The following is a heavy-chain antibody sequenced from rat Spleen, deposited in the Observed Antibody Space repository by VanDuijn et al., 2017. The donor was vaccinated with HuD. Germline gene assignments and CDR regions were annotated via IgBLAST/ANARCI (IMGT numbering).Heavy chain of an antibody. V-gene: IGHV5-31*01. D-gene: IGHD1-10*01. CDR1: GLTFNSYW. Sequence: EVQLVETGGGLVQPGRSLKLSCVAYGLTFNSYWMSWIRQALGLGRARVASITNSGGSIYYPDSVKGRFTISRDNAQNNLYLQINSLRSEDTATYYCARENFGTTFAYCGQGTLVTVSS. CDR3: ARENFGTTFAY. CDR2: ITNSGGSI. J-gene: IGHJ3*01.